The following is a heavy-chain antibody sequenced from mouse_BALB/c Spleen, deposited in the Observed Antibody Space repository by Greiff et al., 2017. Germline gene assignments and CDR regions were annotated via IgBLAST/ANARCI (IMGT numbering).Heavy chain of an antibody. Sequence: VQLKESGGGLVQPGGSLKLSCAASGFTFSSYGMSWVRQTPDKRLELVATINSNGGSTYYPDSVKGRFTISRDNAKNTLYLQMSSLKSEDTAMYYCARDPLSGYFDVWGAGTTVTVSS. CDR1: GFTFSSYG. CDR3: ARDPLSGYFDV. J-gene: IGHJ1*01. V-gene: IGHV5-6-3*01. CDR2: INSNGGST.